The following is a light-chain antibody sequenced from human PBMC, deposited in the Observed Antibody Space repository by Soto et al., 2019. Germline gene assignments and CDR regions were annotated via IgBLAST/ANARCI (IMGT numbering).Light chain of an antibody. Sequence: DIQMTQSPSSLSASVGDRFTITGLSSQSISSYLNCYQQKPGKAPKLLIYAASSLQSGVPSRFSGSGSGTDFTLTISSLQPEDFATYYCQQSYSTLPITFGQGTRLEI. CDR3: QQSYSTLPIT. CDR2: AAS. CDR1: QSISSY. J-gene: IGKJ5*01. V-gene: IGKV1-39*01.